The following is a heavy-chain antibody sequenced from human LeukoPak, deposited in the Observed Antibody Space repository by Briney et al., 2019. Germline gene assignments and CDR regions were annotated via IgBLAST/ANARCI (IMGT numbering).Heavy chain of an antibody. J-gene: IGHJ4*02. D-gene: IGHD4-17*01. CDR3: AKRVATVTNGRYFDY. CDR1: GFTFSSYW. V-gene: IGHV3-74*01. Sequence: GGSLRLSCAASGFTFSSYWMHWVRQAPGKGLVWVSRIRTDGTITTYADSVKGRFSISRDNSKNTLYLQMSSLRAEDTAVYYCAKRVATVTNGRYFDYWGQGTLVTVSS. CDR2: IRTDGTIT.